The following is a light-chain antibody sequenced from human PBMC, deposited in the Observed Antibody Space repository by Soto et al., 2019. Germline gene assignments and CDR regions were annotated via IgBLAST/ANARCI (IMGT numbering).Light chain of an antibody. CDR1: QNILYNSNNKNY. CDR3: QQYYSTPYT. V-gene: IGKV4-1*01. J-gene: IGKJ2*01. CDR2: SAS. Sequence: DIVMTQSPDSLAVSLGERATINCKSSQNILYNSNNKNYLAWYQQKPGQPPKLLIYSASTRESGVPERFSGSGSGADFALTISSLQAEDVAVYYCQQYYSTPYTFGQGTKLEIK.